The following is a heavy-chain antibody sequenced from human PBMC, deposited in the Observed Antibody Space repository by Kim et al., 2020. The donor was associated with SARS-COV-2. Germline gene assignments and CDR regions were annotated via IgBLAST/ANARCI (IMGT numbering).Heavy chain of an antibody. Sequence: GGSLRLSCAASGFTFNTYWMSWVRQAPGKGLEWVANVKFDGSEKHYVDSVKGRFTISRDNAKNSLYLQVNSLRVEDTAVYYCARDRYGVNADWGQGTLVTVSS. V-gene: IGHV3-7*01. J-gene: IGHJ4*02. CDR1: GFTFNTYW. CDR2: VKFDGSEK. D-gene: IGHD4-17*01. CDR3: ARDRYGVNAD.